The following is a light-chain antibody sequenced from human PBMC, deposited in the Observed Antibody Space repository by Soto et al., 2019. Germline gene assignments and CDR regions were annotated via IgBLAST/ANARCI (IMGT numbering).Light chain of an antibody. J-gene: IGKJ5*01. V-gene: IGKV1D-12*01. CDR3: QQASSFPPT. Sequence: DIQMTQSPSSVSASVGDRVTITCRASQAISSWLAWYQQKPGTAPKLLIFAASSLQTGVPSRFSGSGSGTEFTLTISSLQPEDFATYYCQQASSFPPTFGQGTRLEMK. CDR1: QAISSW. CDR2: AAS.